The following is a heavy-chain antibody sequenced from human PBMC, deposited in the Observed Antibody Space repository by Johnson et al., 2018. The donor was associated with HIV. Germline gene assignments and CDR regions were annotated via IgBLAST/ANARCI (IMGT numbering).Heavy chain of an antibody. CDR3: AKDFSAVRVGGHAFDI. CDR1: GFTFDDYT. CDR2: ISWDGGRT. J-gene: IGHJ3*02. Sequence: VQLVESGGVVVQPGGSLRLSCAASGFTFDDYTMHWVRQAPGKGLAWVSLISWDGGRTYYADSVKGRLSISRDNSNNSLYLQMNSLRTEDTALYYCAKDFSAVRVGGHAFDIWGQGTMVTVSS. D-gene: IGHD3-16*01. V-gene: IGHV3-43*01.